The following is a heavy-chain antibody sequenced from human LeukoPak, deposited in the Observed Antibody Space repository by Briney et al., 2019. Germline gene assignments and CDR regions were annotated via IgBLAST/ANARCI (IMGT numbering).Heavy chain of an antibody. Sequence: GGSLRLSCAASGFTFSTYEMNWVRQAPGKGLEWVSYISSNVSITYYADSVKGRFTIFRDNAKNSLYLQMKSLRAEDTAVYYCVTLVVVPHLNWGQGTLVTVSS. V-gene: IGHV3-48*03. CDR3: VTLVVVPHLN. CDR1: GFTFSTYE. D-gene: IGHD2-15*01. CDR2: ISSNVSIT. J-gene: IGHJ4*02.